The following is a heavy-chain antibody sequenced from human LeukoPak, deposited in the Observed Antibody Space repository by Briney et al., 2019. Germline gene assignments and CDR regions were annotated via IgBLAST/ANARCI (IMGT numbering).Heavy chain of an antibody. CDR1: GFTFSTSG. V-gene: IGHV3-33*01. D-gene: IGHD2-21*02. J-gene: IGHJ4*02. Sequence: PGGSLRLSCAASGFTFSTSGMHWVRQAPGKGLEWVALTWYDGTTKYYADSVRGRFTISRDNSKNSLYLQMNSLRAEDTAVYYCVRELYRGGYFSFDSWGPGILVTVSS. CDR2: TWYDGTTK. CDR3: VRELYRGGYFSFDS.